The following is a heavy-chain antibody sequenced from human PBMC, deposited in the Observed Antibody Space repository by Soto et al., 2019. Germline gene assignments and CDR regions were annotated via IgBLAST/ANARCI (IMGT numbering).Heavy chain of an antibody. CDR3: ASSLRFLEWFPDAFDI. CDR1: GGSISSYY. J-gene: IGHJ3*02. D-gene: IGHD3-3*01. V-gene: IGHV4-59*01. CDR2: IYYSGST. Sequence: SETLSLTCTVSGGSISSYYWSWIRQPPGKGLEWIGYIYYSGSTNYNPSLKSRVTISVDTSKNQFSLKLSSVTAADTAVYYCASSLRFLEWFPDAFDIWGQGTMVTVSS.